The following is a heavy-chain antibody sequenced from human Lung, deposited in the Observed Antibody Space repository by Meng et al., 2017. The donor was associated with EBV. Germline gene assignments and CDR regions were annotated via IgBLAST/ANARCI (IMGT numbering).Heavy chain of an antibody. CDR2: LIPMSGAP. D-gene: IGHD3-10*01. CDR3: ASESGRGFTPDY. V-gene: IGHV1-69*01. Sequence: QVQLQRAGAEGKKPGSWVKVSGRPSGGTFRSDAVSWVRQAPGQGLEWMGGLIPMSGAPHYAQKFQDRVTIIADESTSTHSMELNSLRFEDTAMYYCASESGRGFTPDYWGQGTLVTVSS. J-gene: IGHJ4*02. CDR1: GGTFRSDA.